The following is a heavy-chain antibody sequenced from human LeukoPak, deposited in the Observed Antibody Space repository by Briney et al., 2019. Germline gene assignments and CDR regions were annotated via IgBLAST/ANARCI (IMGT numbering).Heavy chain of an antibody. V-gene: IGHV4-61*01. Sequence: PSQTLSLTCTVSGGSVSSGSYYWSWIRQPPGKGLEWIGSIYYSGDIKYNPSLKSRVTISVDTSKNQFSLKLSSVTAADTAVYYCARGIAAAGSEHWGQGTLVTVSS. CDR2: IYYSGDI. CDR1: GGSVSSGSYY. CDR3: ARGIAAAGSEH. D-gene: IGHD6-13*01. J-gene: IGHJ4*02.